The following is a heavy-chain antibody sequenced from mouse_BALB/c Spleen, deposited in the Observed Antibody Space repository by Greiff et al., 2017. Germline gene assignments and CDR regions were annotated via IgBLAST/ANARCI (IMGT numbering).Heavy chain of an antibody. D-gene: IGHD2-10*02. J-gene: IGHJ3*01. V-gene: IGHV3-2*02. CDR2: ISYSGST. CDR3: AYGNYGWFAY. Sequence: EVQRVESGPGLVKPSQSLSLTCTVTGYSITSDYAWNWIRQFPGNKLEWMGYISYSGSTSYNPSLKSRISITRDTSKNQFFLQLNSVTTEDTATYYCAYGNYGWFAYWGQGTLVTVSA. CDR1: GYSITSDYA.